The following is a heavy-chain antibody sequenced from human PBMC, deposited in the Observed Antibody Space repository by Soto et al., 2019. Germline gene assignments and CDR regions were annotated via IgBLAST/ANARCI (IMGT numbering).Heavy chain of an antibody. CDR1: GFTFSSYG. CDR2: IWFDGSDK. D-gene: IGHD2-15*01. CDR3: ARLYCSASSCYSVGAFDI. Sequence: GGSLRLSCAASGFTFSSYGMHWVRQAPGKGLEWVALIWFDGSDKYYTESVKGRFTISRDNSKSTLYLQMNSLRAEDTAVYYCARLYCSASSCYSVGAFDIRGQGTMVTISS. V-gene: IGHV3-33*01. J-gene: IGHJ3*02.